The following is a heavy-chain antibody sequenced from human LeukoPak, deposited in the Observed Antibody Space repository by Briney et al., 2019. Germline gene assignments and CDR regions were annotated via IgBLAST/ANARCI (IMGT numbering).Heavy chain of an antibody. CDR1: GFTFSSYG. CDR3: ARDVALTGTTRGGFDP. Sequence: GGSLRLSCAASGFTFSSYGMHWVRQAPGKGLEWVAGIWYDGSNKYYADSVKGRFTISRDNSKNTLYLQMNSLRAEDTAVYYCARDVALTGTTRGGFDPWGQGTLVTVSS. D-gene: IGHD1-20*01. J-gene: IGHJ5*02. CDR2: IWYDGSNK. V-gene: IGHV3-33*01.